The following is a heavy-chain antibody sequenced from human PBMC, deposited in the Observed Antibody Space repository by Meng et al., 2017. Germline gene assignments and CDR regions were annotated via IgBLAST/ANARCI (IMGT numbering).Heavy chain of an antibody. CDR2: IGGKPKRYAA. Sequence: GGSLRLSCAVSGVSFSDSDIHWVRQAPGKGLEWVGRIGGKPKRYAAAYAASVRGTFTISRDDSKNTAYLQMNSLKTEDTAVYFCTIYMRGHTWGQGTMVTVSS. D-gene: IGHD2/OR15-2a*01. CDR3: TIYMRGHT. CDR1: GVSFSDSD. V-gene: IGHV3-73*01. J-gene: IGHJ3*02.